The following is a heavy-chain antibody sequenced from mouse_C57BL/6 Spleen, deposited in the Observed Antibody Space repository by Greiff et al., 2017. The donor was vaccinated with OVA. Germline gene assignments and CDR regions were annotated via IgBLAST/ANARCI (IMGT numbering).Heavy chain of an antibody. CDR3: ARDPGYYYGSSHWYFDV. CDR2: INYDGSST. D-gene: IGHD1-1*01. V-gene: IGHV5-16*01. Sequence: EVKLVESEGGLVQPGSSMKLSCTASGFTFSDYYMAWVRQVPEKGLEWVANINYDGSSTYYLDSLKSRFIISRDNAKNILYLQMSSLKSEDTATYYCARDPGYYYGSSHWYFDVWGTGTTVTVSS. CDR1: GFTFSDYY. J-gene: IGHJ1*03.